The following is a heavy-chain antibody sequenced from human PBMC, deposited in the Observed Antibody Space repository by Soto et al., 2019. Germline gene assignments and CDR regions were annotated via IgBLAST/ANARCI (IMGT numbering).Heavy chain of an antibody. V-gene: IGHV1-69*12. CDR2: IIPIFGTA. CDR3: ALHYGSGSSYNYYGMDV. CDR1: GGTFNSYA. D-gene: IGHD3-10*01. J-gene: IGHJ6*02. Sequence: QVQLVQSGADVKKPGSSVKVSCKASGGTFNSYAITWERQAPGQGLEWMGGIIPIFGTADYAQKFQARVTITADECTSTAYMELSRPRSEDTAVYYCALHYGSGSSYNYYGMDVWGQGTTVSVSS.